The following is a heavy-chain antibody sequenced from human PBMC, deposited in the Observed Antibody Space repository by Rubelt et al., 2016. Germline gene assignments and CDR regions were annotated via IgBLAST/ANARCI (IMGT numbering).Heavy chain of an antibody. J-gene: IGHJ4*02. CDR3: ARGYCSGGSCYYFDY. D-gene: IGHD2-15*01. Sequence: QVQLVQSGAEVKKPGASVKVSCTASGYTFTSYAMHWVRQAPGQRLEWMGWINAGNGNTKYSQKFQGSVTITRDTSASTAYMELSSLRSEDTAVYYCARGYCSGGSCYYFDYWGQGTLVTVSS. CDR2: INAGNGNT. CDR1: GYTFTSYA. V-gene: IGHV1-3*01.